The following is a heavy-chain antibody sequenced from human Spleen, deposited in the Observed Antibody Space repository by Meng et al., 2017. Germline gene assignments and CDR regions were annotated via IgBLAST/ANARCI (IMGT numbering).Heavy chain of an antibody. V-gene: IGHV3-74*01. Sequence: EVQLVESGGRLVQPGWSLRLSCVASEFTVRNYWMHWVRQTPGKGLVWVSRINPEGTTISHAGSVMGRFTISRDIAKNTLFLQMNSLSAEDTALYYCVRDFGGESDFWGQGTLVTVSS. CDR3: VRDFGGESDF. D-gene: IGHD3-10*01. CDR2: INPEGTTI. J-gene: IGHJ4*02. CDR1: EFTVRNYW.